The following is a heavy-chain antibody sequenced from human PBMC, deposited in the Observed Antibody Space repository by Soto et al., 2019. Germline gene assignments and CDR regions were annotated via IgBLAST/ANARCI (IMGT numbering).Heavy chain of an antibody. D-gene: IGHD3-9*01. CDR1: GFTFSSYG. J-gene: IGHJ4*02. V-gene: IGHV3-33*01. CDR2: IWYDGSNK. Sequence: QVQLVESGGGVVQPGRSLRLSCAASGFTFSSYGMHWVRQAPGKGLEWVAVIWYDGSNKYYADSVKGRFTISRDNSKNTLYLQMNSLRAEDTAVYYCARDDILTGYYILDYWGQGTLVTVSS. CDR3: ARDDILTGYYILDY.